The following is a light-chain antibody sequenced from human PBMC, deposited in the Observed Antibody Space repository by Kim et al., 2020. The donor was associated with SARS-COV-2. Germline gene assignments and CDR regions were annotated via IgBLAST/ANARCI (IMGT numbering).Light chain of an antibody. V-gene: IGKV1-13*02. CDR3: QQFNSYPQGYT. CDR2: DAS. J-gene: IGKJ2*01. Sequence: AIQLTQSPSSLSASVGDRVTITCRASQGISSALAWYQQKPGKAPKLLIYDASSLESGVPSRFSGSGSGTDFTLTISSLQPEDFATYYCQQFNSYPQGYTLGQGTKLEI. CDR1: QGISSA.